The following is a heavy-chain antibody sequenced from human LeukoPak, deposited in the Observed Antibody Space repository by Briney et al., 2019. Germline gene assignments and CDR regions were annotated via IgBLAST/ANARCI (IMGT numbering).Heavy chain of an antibody. V-gene: IGHV4-34*01. CDR3: AREPPSYDFWSGFHYNWFDP. CDR2: INHSGST. J-gene: IGHJ5*02. D-gene: IGHD3-3*01. Sequence: SETLSLTCAVYGGSFSGYYWSWIRQPPGKGLEWIGEINHSGSTNYNPSLKSRVTISVDTSKNQFSLKLGSVTAADTAVYYCAREPPSYDFWSGFHYNWFDPWGQGTLVTVSS. CDR1: GGSFSGYY.